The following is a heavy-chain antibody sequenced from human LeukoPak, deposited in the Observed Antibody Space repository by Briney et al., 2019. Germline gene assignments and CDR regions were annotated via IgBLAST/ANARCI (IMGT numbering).Heavy chain of an antibody. CDR3: ARGYGGNSWYFDL. Sequence: NTSETLSLTCTVSGGSISSYYWSWIRQPPGKGLEWIGYIYYSGSTNYNPSLKSRVTISVDTSKNQFSLKLSSVTAADTAVYYCARGYGGNSWYFDLWGRGTLVTVSS. CDR2: IYYSGST. J-gene: IGHJ2*01. D-gene: IGHD4-23*01. CDR1: GGSISSYY. V-gene: IGHV4-59*01.